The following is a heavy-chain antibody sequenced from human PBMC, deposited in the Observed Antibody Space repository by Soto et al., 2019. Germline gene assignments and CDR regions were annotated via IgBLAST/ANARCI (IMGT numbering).Heavy chain of an antibody. CDR2: ISTTSSYI. Sequence: EVQLVESGGGLGKPGGSLRLSCAASGFSFTSYSMNWLRQAPGKGLEWVSSISTTSSYIYYADSARGRFTISRDNAKSSLYLHMNRLRAEDTAVYYCARDLYCMGTGVGNDFFDYWGQGTLVTVSS. CDR3: ARDLYCMGTGVGNDFFDY. CDR1: GFSFTSYS. D-gene: IGHD1-1*01. J-gene: IGHJ4*02. V-gene: IGHV3-21*01.